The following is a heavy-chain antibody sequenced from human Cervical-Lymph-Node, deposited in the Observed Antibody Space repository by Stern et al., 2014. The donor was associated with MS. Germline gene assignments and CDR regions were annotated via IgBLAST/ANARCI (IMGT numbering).Heavy chain of an antibody. CDR1: GGSITRGGDY. CDR3: ARFSLFGEYYFDS. Sequence: AQLVESGPGLVKPSQTLSLTCTVSGGSITRGGDYWSWVRPRPGKGLEWVGYIIYSGSSYYNPSLKSRVTISVDTSKNQFSLRLTSVTAADTAVYYCARFSLFGEYYFDSWGQGTLVTVSS. D-gene: IGHD3-10*01. J-gene: IGHJ4*02. V-gene: IGHV4-31*02. CDR2: IIYSGSS.